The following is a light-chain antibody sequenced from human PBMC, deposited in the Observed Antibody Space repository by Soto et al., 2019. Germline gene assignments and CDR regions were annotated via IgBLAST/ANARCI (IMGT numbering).Light chain of an antibody. CDR3: SSYTGSSTPPYV. CDR2: EVS. J-gene: IGLJ1*01. V-gene: IGLV2-14*01. CDR1: SNDVGGYNY. Sequence: QSALTQPASVSGSPGQSITISCTGTSNDVGGYNYVSWYQQHPGKAPKLMIYEVSNRPSGVSNRFSVSKSGNTASLTISGLQAEDEADYYCSSYTGSSTPPYVLGTGTKVTVL.